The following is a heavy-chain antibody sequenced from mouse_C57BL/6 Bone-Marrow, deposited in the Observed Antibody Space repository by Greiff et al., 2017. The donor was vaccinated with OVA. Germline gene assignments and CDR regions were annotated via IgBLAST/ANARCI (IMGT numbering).Heavy chain of an antibody. D-gene: IGHD1-1*01. CDR2: IYPGSGST. V-gene: IGHV1-55*01. CDR1: GYTFTSYW. J-gene: IGHJ2*01. CDR3: ARIVITTVVARDYFDY. Sequence: VQLQQSGAELVKPGASVKMSCKASGYTFTSYWITWVKQRPGQGLEWIGDIYPGSGSTNYNEKFKSKATLTVDTSSSTASMQLSSLTSEDSAVYYCARIVITTVVARDYFDYWGQGTPLTVSS.